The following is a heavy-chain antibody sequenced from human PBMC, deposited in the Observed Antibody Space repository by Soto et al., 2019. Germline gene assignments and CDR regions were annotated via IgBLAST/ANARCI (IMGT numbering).Heavy chain of an antibody. D-gene: IGHD2-8*02. CDR1: GASISRYC. Sequence: SLTLSVTCTVAGASISRYCWSWIRQSTGKGLEWIGYFNNTGSTNYNPSLKSRVTISVDTSKNQFSLKLTSVTAADTAVYYCARDKITGLFDYWGQGTLVTVSS. V-gene: IGHV4-59*12. J-gene: IGHJ4*02. CDR2: FNNTGST. CDR3: ARDKITGLFDY.